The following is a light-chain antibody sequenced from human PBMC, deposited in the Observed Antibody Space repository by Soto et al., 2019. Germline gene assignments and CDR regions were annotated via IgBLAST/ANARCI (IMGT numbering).Light chain of an antibody. CDR3: QQRSNWLLT. J-gene: IGKJ4*01. V-gene: IGKV3-11*01. CDR2: DAS. CDR1: QRVSSY. Sequence: EIVLTHSPATRSLSPGERATLSCRSRQRVSSYLAWYQQKPGQAPRLLIYDASNRATGIPARFSGSGSGTDFTLTISSLEPEDFAVYYCQQRSNWLLTFGGGPKVEIK.